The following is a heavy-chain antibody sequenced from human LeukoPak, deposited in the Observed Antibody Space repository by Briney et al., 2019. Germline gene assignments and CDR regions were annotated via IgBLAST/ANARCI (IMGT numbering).Heavy chain of an antibody. CDR3: ARARYRYGLFDY. CDR1: GGSISSSSYY. Sequence: PSQTLSLTCTVSGGSISSSSYYWGWIRQPPWKGLRWIGCIYYSGSTYYNPSLKSRVTISVARSKSQFSLKLSSVTAADTAVYYCARARYRYGLFDYWGQGTLVTVSS. J-gene: IGHJ4*02. D-gene: IGHD5-18*01. V-gene: IGHV4-39*07. CDR2: IYYSGST.